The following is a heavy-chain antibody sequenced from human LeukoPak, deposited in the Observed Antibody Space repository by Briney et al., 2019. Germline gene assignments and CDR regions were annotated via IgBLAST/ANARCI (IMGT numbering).Heavy chain of an antibody. V-gene: IGHV4-30-4*08. CDR1: GGPISSGDYY. CDR2: IYYSGST. CDR3: ASRFWSGYLFDY. Sequence: ASETLSLTCTVSGGPISSGDYYWSWIRQPPGKGLEWIGYIYYSGSTYYNPSLKSRVIISVDTSKNQFSLKLSSVTAADTAVYYCASRFWSGYLFDYWGQGTLVTVSS. J-gene: IGHJ4*02. D-gene: IGHD3-3*01.